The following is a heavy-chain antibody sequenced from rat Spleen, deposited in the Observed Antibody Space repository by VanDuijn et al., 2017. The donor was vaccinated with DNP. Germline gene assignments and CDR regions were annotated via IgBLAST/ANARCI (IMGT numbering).Heavy chain of an antibody. J-gene: IGHJ2*01. CDR3: ATGGHYFDY. V-gene: IGHV5S13*01. Sequence: EVQLVESGGGSVQPEGSLKLSCAASGFTFSNYGMAWVRQAPKKGLEWVATISISGDTTYYRDSVKGRFTISRDNAKSTLYLQMDSLRSEDTATYYCATGGHYFDYWGQGVMVTVSS. CDR2: ISISGDTT. CDR1: GFTFSNYG.